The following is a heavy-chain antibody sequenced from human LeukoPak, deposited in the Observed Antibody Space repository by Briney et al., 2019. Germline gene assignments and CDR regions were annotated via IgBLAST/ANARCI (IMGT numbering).Heavy chain of an antibody. CDR1: GFTFDDYG. Sequence: PGASLRLSCAASGFTFDDYGMSWVRQAPGKGLEGVSGINWNGGSTGYADSVKGRFTISRDNAKNSLYLQMNSLRAEDTALYYCARDSHTSYYGSGSYVAFDIWGQGTTVTVSS. CDR3: ARDSHTSYYGSGSYVAFDI. V-gene: IGHV3-20*04. CDR2: INWNGGST. D-gene: IGHD3-10*01. J-gene: IGHJ3*02.